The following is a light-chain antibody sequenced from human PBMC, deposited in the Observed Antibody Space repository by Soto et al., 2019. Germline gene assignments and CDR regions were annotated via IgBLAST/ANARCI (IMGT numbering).Light chain of an antibody. J-gene: IGKJ5*01. CDR1: QSVFSS. V-gene: IGKV3-15*01. CDR2: GAA. Sequence: EIVMTQSPATLSVSLGERVTLSCRASQSVFSSLAWYQQKPGQAPRLLIYGAATRPIGIPARFSGSGSGTEFTLTISSLQSEDFAVYYCQQYNNWPPITFGQGTRLEIK. CDR3: QQYNNWPPIT.